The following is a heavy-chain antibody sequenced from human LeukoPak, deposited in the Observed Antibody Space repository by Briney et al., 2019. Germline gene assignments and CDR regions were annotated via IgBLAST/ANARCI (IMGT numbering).Heavy chain of an antibody. J-gene: IGHJ4*02. CDR3: ARPPRTTGSHLPGIY. D-gene: IGHD1-26*01. V-gene: IGHV3-11*03. CDR2: ISSSSSYT. Sequence: PGGSLSLSCVASGFTFSDYYMNWIRQAPGKGLEWVSYISSSSSYTNYADSVKGRFTISRDNAKNSLYLQMNSLRAEDTAVYYCARPPRTTGSHLPGIYWGQGTLVTVSS. CDR1: GFTFSDYY.